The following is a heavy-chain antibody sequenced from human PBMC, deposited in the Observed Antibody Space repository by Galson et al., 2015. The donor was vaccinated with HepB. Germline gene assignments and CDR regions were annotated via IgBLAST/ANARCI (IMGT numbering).Heavy chain of an antibody. CDR2: IDPSDSYT. Sequence: QSGAEVKKPGESLRISCKGSGYSFTSYWITWVRQMPGKGLEWMGRIDPSDSYTNYSPSFQGHVTISADKSISTAFLQWSSLRASDTAMYYCARHEASSWYGDYFHYWGQGTLVTVSS. J-gene: IGHJ4*02. D-gene: IGHD6-13*01. CDR3: ARHEASSWYGDYFHY. CDR1: GYSFTSYW. V-gene: IGHV5-10-1*01.